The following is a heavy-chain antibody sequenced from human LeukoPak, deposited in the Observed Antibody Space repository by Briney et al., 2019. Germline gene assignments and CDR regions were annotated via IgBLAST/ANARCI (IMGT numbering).Heavy chain of an antibody. CDR2: ISAYNGNT. Sequence: ASVKVSCKASGYTFTSYGISWVRQAPGQGLEWMGWISAYNGNTNYAQKLQGRVTMTTDTSTSTAYMELRSLRSDDTAVYYCARASFDYDGVPCAFDIWGQGTMVTVSS. V-gene: IGHV1-18*01. CDR1: GYTFTSYG. CDR3: ARASFDYDGVPCAFDI. J-gene: IGHJ3*02. D-gene: IGHD3-9*01.